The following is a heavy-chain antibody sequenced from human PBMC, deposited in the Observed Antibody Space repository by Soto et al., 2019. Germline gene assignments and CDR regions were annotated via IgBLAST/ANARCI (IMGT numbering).Heavy chain of an antibody. V-gene: IGHV3-21*01. CDR1: GFTFSSYS. D-gene: IGHD2-15*01. Sequence: EVQLVESGGGLVKPGGSLRLSCAASGFTFSSYSMNWVRQAPGKGLEWVSSISSSSSYIYYADSVKGRFSISRDNAKNALCLQMNSLRAEDTAVYYCAREGFASLSAAFDIWGQERMDTVSS. CDR2: ISSSSSYI. J-gene: IGHJ3*02. CDR3: AREGFASLSAAFDI.